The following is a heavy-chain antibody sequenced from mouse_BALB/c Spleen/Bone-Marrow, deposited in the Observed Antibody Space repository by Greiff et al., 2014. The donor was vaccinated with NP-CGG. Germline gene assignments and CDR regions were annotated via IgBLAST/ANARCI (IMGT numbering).Heavy chain of an antibody. CDR3: ARYWDAY. D-gene: IGHD4-1*01. Sequence: VKLVESGAEPAKPGASVKMSCKVSDYTFTTYWMHWVKQRPGQGLEWIGYIDPRTGYTEYNQKFKDKATLTADKSSSTAYMQLSSLTSEDSAVYYCARYWDAYWGQGTLVTVSA. J-gene: IGHJ3*01. CDR1: DYTFTTYW. V-gene: IGHV1-7*01. CDR2: IDPRTGYT.